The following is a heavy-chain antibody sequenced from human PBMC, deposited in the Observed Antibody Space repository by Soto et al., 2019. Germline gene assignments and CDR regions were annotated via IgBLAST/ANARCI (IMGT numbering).Heavy chain of an antibody. CDR3: ARDLGGWPDY. V-gene: IGHV1-3*01. Sequence: APVKVSCKASGYTFTNYAMHWVRQAPGQRLEWMGWINAGNGNTKYSQKFQSRVTITRDTSASTAYMELSSLRSEDTAVYYCARDLGGWPDYWGQGTLVTVSS. D-gene: IGHD2-15*01. J-gene: IGHJ4*02. CDR1: GYTFTNYA. CDR2: INAGNGNT.